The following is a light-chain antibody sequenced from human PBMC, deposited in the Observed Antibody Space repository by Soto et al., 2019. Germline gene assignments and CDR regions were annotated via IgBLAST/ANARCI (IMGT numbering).Light chain of an antibody. Sequence: DIQLTQSPSFLSASVGDRVTITCRASQGISSYLAWYQQKPGKAPKLLIYAASTLQSGVPSRFSGSASGTEFTLTISSLQPEDFATYYCQQRNGYPITFGQGTRLEIK. V-gene: IGKV1-9*01. CDR3: QQRNGYPIT. J-gene: IGKJ5*01. CDR2: AAS. CDR1: QGISSY.